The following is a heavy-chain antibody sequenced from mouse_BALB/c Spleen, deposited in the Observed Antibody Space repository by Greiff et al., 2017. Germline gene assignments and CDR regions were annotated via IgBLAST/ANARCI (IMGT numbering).Heavy chain of an antibody. V-gene: IGHV7-3*02. CDR2: IRNKANGYTT. CDR3: ARSTGRYAMDY. Sequence: EVILVESGGGLVQPGGSLRLSCATSGFTFTDYYMSWVRQPPGKALEWLGFIRNKANGYTTEYSASVKGRFTISRDNSQSILYLQMNTLRAEDSATYYCARSTGRYAMDYWGQGTSVTVSS. J-gene: IGHJ4*01. D-gene: IGHD4-1*02. CDR1: GFTFTDYY.